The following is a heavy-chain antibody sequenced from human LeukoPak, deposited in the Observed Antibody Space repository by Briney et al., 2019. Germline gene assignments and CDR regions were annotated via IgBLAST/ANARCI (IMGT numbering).Heavy chain of an antibody. CDR2: IYYSGST. D-gene: IGHD5-18*01. CDR3: ARDEYSYGYFDY. Sequence: PSETLSLTCAVYGGSFSGYYWSWIRQPPGKGLEWIGSIYYSGSTYYNPSLKSRVTISVDTSKNQFSLKLSSVTAADTAVYYCARDEYSYGYFDYWGQGTLVTVSS. J-gene: IGHJ4*02. CDR1: GGSFSGYY. V-gene: IGHV4-34*01.